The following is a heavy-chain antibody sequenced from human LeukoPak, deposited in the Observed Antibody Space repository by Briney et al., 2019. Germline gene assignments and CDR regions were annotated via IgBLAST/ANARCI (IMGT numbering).Heavy chain of an antibody. CDR3: ARDYYDRSGQERHAFDI. CDR1: GDTFTSYD. D-gene: IGHD3-22*01. Sequence: SVKVSCKASGDTFTSYDINWVRQATGQGLEWMGWMNPNSGNTGYAQKFQGRVTMTRNTSISTAYMELSSLRSEDTAVYYCARDYYDRSGQERHAFDIWGQGTMVTVSS. CDR2: MNPNSGNT. V-gene: IGHV1-8*01. J-gene: IGHJ3*02.